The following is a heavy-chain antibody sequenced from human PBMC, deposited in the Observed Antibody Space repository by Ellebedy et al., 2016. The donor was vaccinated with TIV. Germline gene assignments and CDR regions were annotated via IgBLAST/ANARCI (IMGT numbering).Heavy chain of an antibody. CDR3: ARGGGPDKDYYYGMDV. CDR1: GYTFTSYG. D-gene: IGHD3-16*01. Sequence: ATVKVSCKASGYTFTSYGISWVRQAPGQGLEWMGWISAYNGNTNYAQKLQGKVTMTTDTSTSTAYMELRSLRSDDTAVYYCARGGGPDKDYYYGMDVWGQGTTVTVSS. J-gene: IGHJ6*02. CDR2: ISAYNGNT. V-gene: IGHV1-18*01.